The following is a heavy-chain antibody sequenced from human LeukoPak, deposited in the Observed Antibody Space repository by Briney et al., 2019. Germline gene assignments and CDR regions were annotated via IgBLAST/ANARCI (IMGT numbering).Heavy chain of an antibody. CDR3: ARQIGVVITPYYYYYMDV. J-gene: IGHJ6*03. Sequence: PSPTLSLTCTVSGGSISSSSYYWGWLRQPPGKGLELIGSIYYSGITYYNPSLKSRVTISVDTSKNQFSLKLSSVTAADTAVYYCARQIGVVITPYYYYYMDVWGKGTTVAVSS. D-gene: IGHD3-3*01. CDR2: IYYSGIT. V-gene: IGHV4-39*01. CDR1: GGSISSSSYY.